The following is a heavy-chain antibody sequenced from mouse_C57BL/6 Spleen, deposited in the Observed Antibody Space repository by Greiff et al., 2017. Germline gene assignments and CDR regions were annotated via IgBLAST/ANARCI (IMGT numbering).Heavy chain of an antibody. V-gene: IGHV1-52*01. CDR2: IDPSDSET. CDR3: AIYDVYGSSYDPY. D-gene: IGHD1-1*01. Sequence: QVQLQQSGAELVRPGSSVKLSCKASGYTFTSYWMHWVKQRPIQGLEWIGNIDPSDSETHYNQKFKDKATLTVDKSSSTAYMQLSSLTSEDSAVYYCAIYDVYGSSYDPYWGQGTLVTVSA. CDR1: GYTFTSYW. J-gene: IGHJ3*01.